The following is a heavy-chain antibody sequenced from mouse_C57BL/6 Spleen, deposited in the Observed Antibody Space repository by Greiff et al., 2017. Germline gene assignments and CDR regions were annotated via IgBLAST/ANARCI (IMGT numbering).Heavy chain of an antibody. D-gene: IGHD1-1*02. CDR3: ASVGSFVWFAY. Sequence: QVQLQQPGAELVRPGSSVKLSCKASGYTFTSYWMHWVKQRPIQGLEWIGNIDPSDSETHYNQKFKDKATLTVDKSSSTAYMQLSSLTSEDSAVYYFASVGSFVWFAYWGQGTLAAVSA. J-gene: IGHJ3*01. CDR1: GYTFTSYW. CDR2: IDPSDSET. V-gene: IGHV1-52*01.